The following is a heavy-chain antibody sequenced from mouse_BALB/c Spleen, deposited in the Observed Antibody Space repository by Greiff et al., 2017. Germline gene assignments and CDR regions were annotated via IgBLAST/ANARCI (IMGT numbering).Heavy chain of an antibody. V-gene: IGHV1-9*01. CDR3: ARRMDYYAMDD. CDR1: GYSFSSYW. CDR2: ILPGSGST. J-gene: IGHJ4*01. Sequence: QVQLQQSGAELMKPGASVKISCKATGYSFSSYWIEWVKQRPGHGLEWIGEILPGSGSTNYNEKFKGKATFTADTSSNTAYMQLSSLTSEDSDVYYCARRMDYYAMDDWGQGTSVTVSS. D-gene: IGHD2-10*02.